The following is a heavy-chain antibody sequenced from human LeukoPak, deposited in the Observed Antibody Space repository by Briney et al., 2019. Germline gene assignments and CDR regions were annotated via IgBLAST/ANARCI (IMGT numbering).Heavy chain of an antibody. D-gene: IGHD3-10*01. CDR1: GFTFSSYW. Sequence: GGSLRLSCAASGFTFSSYWMSWVRQAPGKGLEWVANIKQDGSEKYYVDSVKGRFTISRDNAKNSLYLQMNSLRAEDTAVYYCARGDDTPMVRGVEYWGQGTLVTVSS. CDR2: IKQDGSEK. V-gene: IGHV3-7*01. CDR3: ARGDDTPMVRGVEY. J-gene: IGHJ4*02.